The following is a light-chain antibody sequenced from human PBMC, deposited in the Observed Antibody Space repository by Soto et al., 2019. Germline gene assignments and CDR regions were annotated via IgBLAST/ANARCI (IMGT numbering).Light chain of an antibody. Sequence: DIQMTQSPSSLSASVGNSVTITCRTNQSISSFLNWYQQKRGKAPTLLIYTSSNLQRGVPLRFSGSGSGTDFTLTISSLQPEDFAIYYCQQSYSSPWTFGHGTKVEIK. J-gene: IGKJ1*01. CDR3: QQSYSSPWT. CDR1: QSISSF. V-gene: IGKV1-39*01. CDR2: TSS.